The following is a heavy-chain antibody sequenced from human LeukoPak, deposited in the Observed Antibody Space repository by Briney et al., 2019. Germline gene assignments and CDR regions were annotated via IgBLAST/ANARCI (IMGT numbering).Heavy chain of an antibody. CDR1: GFTVSSNY. CDR3: TRGWDQPLSPFDY. V-gene: IGHV3-66*01. D-gene: IGHD2-2*01. Sequence: GGSLRLSCAASGFTVSSNYMSWVRQAPGKGLEWVSVIYTGGNTYYADSVKGRFTISRDKSKNTLYLQMNSLRAEDTAVYYCTRGWDQPLSPFDYWGQGTLVTVSS. J-gene: IGHJ4*02. CDR2: IYTGGNT.